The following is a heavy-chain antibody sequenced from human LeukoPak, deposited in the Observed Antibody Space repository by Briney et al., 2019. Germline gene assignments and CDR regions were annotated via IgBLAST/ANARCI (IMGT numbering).Heavy chain of an antibody. D-gene: IGHD2-15*01. Sequence: ETGGSLRLSCVASGFPFNSYSMNWVRQAPGKGLEWLSYITDTGSSIFYAESVKGRFTISRDNARNALYLQMNSLRAEDTAVYYCARDLSLYCSGGSCYSLNYWGQGTLVTVSS. CDR1: GFPFNSYS. V-gene: IGHV3-48*01. CDR3: ARDLSLYCSGGSCYSLNY. J-gene: IGHJ4*02. CDR2: ITDTGSSI.